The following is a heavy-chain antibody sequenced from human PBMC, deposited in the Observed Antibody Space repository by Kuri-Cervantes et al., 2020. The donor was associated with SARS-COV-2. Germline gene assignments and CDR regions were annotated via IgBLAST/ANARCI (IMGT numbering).Heavy chain of an antibody. CDR2: IYTSGST. V-gene: IGHV4-4*07. Sequence: ESLKISCTVSGGSISSYYWSWIRQPAGKGLEWIGRIYTSGSTNYNPSLKSRVTMSVDTSKNQFSLKLSSVTAADTAVYYCANYDYSTLYFDYWGQGTLVTVSS. D-gene: IGHD4-11*01. CDR1: GGSISSYY. J-gene: IGHJ4*02. CDR3: ANYDYSTLYFDY.